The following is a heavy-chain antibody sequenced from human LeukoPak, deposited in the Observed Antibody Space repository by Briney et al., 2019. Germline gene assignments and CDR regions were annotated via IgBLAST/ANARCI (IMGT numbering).Heavy chain of an antibody. CDR2: IYYSENT. CDR3: ARWANCGGDCYWLQH. CDR1: GGSISGYY. D-gene: IGHD2-21*02. Sequence: SETLSLTCTVSGGSISGYYWSWIRQPPGKGLEWVGHIYYSENTNYNNPSLKSRVTISVGMSKNQFSLKLRSVTAADTAVYYCARWANCGGDCYWLQHWGQGTLVTVSS. V-gene: IGHV4-59*08. J-gene: IGHJ1*01.